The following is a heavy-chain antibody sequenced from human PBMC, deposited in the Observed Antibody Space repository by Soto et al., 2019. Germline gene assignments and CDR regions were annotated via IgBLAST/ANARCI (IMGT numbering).Heavy chain of an antibody. V-gene: IGHV4-59*08. CDR3: ATMGTPATGLYYFDY. D-gene: IGHD5-18*01. CDR2: IYYSGST. CDR1: GGSISNSY. Sequence: PSETLSLTCTVSGGSISNSYWSWIRQSPGKGLEWIGYIYYSGSTNDNPSLKSRVTISVDTSKNQFSLNLSFVTAADTAVYYCATMGTPATGLYYFDYWGQGTLVTVSS. J-gene: IGHJ4*02.